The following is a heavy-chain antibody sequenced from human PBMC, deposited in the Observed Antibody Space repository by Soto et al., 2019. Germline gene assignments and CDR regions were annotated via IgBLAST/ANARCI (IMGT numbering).Heavy chain of an antibody. CDR1: GVTFSSYA. CDR3: ARILCHTTACPHPSYDSDAMDV. Sequence: QVQLVQSGPEVKKPGSSVKVSCESSGVTFSSYAISWVRQAPGQGLEWMGGSIPFLRTPNYSQKFQGRVTITAHESTRTTSMELRGLSSQDTAIYFCARILCHTTACPHPSYDSDAMDVWGPGNTVTVSA. V-gene: IGHV1-69*01. J-gene: IGHJ6*01. D-gene: IGHD1-1*01. CDR2: SIPFLRTP.